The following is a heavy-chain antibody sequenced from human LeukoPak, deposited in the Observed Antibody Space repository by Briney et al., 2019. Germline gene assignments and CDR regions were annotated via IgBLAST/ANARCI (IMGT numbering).Heavy chain of an antibody. Sequence: GGSVRLSCAAPGFTFSSYGIHWVRQAPGKGLEWVAVISYDGSNKYYADSVKGRFTISRDNSKNTLYLQMNSLRAEDTAVYYCAKEESGWYARYWGQGTLVTVSS. J-gene: IGHJ4*02. CDR1: GFTFSSYG. D-gene: IGHD6-19*01. CDR3: AKEESGWYARY. V-gene: IGHV3-30*18. CDR2: ISYDGSNK.